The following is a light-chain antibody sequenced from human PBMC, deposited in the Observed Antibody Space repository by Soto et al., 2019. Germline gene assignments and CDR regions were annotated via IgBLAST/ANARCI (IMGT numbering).Light chain of an antibody. CDR2: VAS. Sequence: AIQMTQSPSSLSASVGDRVTITCRASQDIRNDLCWYQQKPGKAPKVLIYVASNLQSGVPSRFSGSVSGTDFTLTISSLQPEAFATYYCLQDYTSPLTFGGGTKVEIK. CDR1: QDIRND. CDR3: LQDYTSPLT. V-gene: IGKV1-6*01. J-gene: IGKJ4*01.